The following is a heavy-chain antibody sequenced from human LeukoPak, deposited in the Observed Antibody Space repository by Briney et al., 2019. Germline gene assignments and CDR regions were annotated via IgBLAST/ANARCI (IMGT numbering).Heavy chain of an antibody. J-gene: IGHJ4*02. CDR1: GFTFSNAW. D-gene: IGHD3-16*01. V-gene: IGHV3-15*01. CDR3: STFADDGY. CDR2: IKSKKDGGTT. Sequence: PGGSLRLSCAASGFTFSNAWMRWVRQAPGKGLEWVGRIKSKKDGGTTDYATPVKGRFTISRDDSKNTVYLQMNSLKTEDTALYYCSTFADDGYWGQGTLVTVSS.